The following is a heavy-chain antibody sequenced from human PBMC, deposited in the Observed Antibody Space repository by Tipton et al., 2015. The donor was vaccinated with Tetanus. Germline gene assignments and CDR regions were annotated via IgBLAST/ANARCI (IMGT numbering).Heavy chain of an antibody. V-gene: IGHV4-34*01. CDR3: ARIYDFWSGYYSDH. Sequence: TLSLTCAVYGGSSSSFYWSWIRQPQGGGLEWIGEINQRGTSYNPSLKSRATISVDTSKNQFSLKLSSVTAADTAVYYCARIYDFWSGYYSDHWGQGTLVTVSS. J-gene: IGHJ4*02. CDR2: INQRGT. CDR1: GGSSSSFY. D-gene: IGHD3-3*01.